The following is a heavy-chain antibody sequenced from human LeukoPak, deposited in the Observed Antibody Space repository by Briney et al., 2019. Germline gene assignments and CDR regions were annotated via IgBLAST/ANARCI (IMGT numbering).Heavy chain of an antibody. D-gene: IGHD3-10*01. V-gene: IGHV4-59*08. CDR2: IYYSGST. CDR3: ARVKYYYGSGSYNFDY. Sequence: SETLSLTCSVSGGSISSHYWSWIRQPPGKGLEWIGYIYYSGSTNYNPSLKSRVTISVDTSKNQFSLKLSSVTAADTAVYYCARVKYYYGSGSYNFDYWGQGTLVTVSS. J-gene: IGHJ4*02. CDR1: GGSISSHY.